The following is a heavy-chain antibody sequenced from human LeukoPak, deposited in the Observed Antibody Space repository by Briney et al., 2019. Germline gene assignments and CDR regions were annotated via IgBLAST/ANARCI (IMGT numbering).Heavy chain of an antibody. V-gene: IGHV3-74*01. Sequence: GGSLRLSCAASGFTFSSYWMHWVRQTPGKGLMWASRIESNGLALYADSVRDRFTISRDNAKNTVYLQMNSLRADDTAMYYCARAVTYFYGSVTYDWFESWGQGTLVTVS. D-gene: IGHD3-10*01. CDR1: GFTFSSYW. J-gene: IGHJ5*01. CDR2: IESNGLA. CDR3: ARAVTYFYGSVTYDWFES.